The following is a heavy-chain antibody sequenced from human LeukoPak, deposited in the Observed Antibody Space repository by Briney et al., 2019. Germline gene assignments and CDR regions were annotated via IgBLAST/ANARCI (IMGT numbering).Heavy chain of an antibody. Sequence: PSETLSLTCTVSGGSISSYYWSWIRQPPGKGLEWIGYIYYSGSTNYNPSLKSRVTISVDTSKNQFSLMLSSVTAADTAVYYCARGYCSGGSCYWDYWGQGTLVTVSS. CDR2: IYYSGST. CDR1: GGSISSYY. D-gene: IGHD2-15*01. CDR3: ARGYCSGGSCYWDY. J-gene: IGHJ4*02. V-gene: IGHV4-59*01.